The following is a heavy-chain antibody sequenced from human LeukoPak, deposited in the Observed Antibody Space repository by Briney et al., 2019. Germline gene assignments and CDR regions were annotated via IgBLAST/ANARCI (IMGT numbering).Heavy chain of an antibody. CDR2: MNPNSGNT. CDR3: ARDQRSGSYYGRGLDY. J-gene: IGHJ4*02. D-gene: IGHD1-26*01. Sequence: ASVKVSCKASGYTFTSYDINWVRQATGQGLEWMGWMNPNSGNTGYAQKFQGRVTMTRNTSISTAYMELSSLRSEDTAVYYCARDQRSGSYYGRGLDYWGQGTLVTVSS. V-gene: IGHV1-8*01. CDR1: GYTFTSYD.